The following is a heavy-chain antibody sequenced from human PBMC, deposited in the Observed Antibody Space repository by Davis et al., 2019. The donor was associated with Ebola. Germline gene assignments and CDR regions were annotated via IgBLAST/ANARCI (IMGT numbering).Heavy chain of an antibody. Sequence: GESLKISCAASGFTFSSYAMSWVRQAPGKGLEWVLGISNSGDYRYYADSVKGRFTISRDNSKNTLYLQMNSLRAEDTAVYYCARDILVWFGPDAFDIWGQGTMVTVSS. J-gene: IGHJ3*02. D-gene: IGHD3-10*01. CDR3: ARDILVWFGPDAFDI. CDR2: ISNSGDYR. CDR1: GFTFSSYA. V-gene: IGHV3-23*01.